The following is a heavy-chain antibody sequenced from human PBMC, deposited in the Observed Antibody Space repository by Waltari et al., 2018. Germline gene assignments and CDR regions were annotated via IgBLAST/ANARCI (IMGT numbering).Heavy chain of an antibody. Sequence: QVHLVESGGSVVQPGTSLRLSCAASGSSVSNYVMFLVRQSPGKGLEWVALIWYDGTKANYEDSVKGRFTISKDNSKNTLFLQMNSLRDGDTAVYFCARDLSFGSLDYGGQGTLVTVSS. V-gene: IGHV3-33*07. CDR2: IWYDGTKA. J-gene: IGHJ4*02. CDR3: ARDLSFGSLDY. D-gene: IGHD3-10*01. CDR1: GSSVSNYV.